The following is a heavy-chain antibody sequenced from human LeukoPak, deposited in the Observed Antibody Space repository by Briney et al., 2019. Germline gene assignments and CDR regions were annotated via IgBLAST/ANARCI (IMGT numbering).Heavy chain of an antibody. V-gene: IGHV4-34*01. CDR2: INHSGST. CDR1: GGSFSGYY. J-gene: IGHJ3*02. Sequence: PSETLSLTCAVYGGSFSGYYWSWIRQPPGKGLEWIGEINHSGSTNYNPSLKSRVTISVDTSKNQFSLKLSSVTAADTAVYYCARGSPGLMIVVVINAFDIWGQGTMVTVSS. CDR3: ARGSPGLMIVVVINAFDI. D-gene: IGHD3-22*01.